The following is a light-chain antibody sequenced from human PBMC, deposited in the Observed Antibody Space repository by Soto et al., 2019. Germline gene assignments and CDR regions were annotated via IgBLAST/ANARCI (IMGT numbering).Light chain of an antibody. V-gene: IGKV4-1*01. CDR2: GAS. J-gene: IGKJ4*01. CDR3: QQYYTAPLT. Sequence: DIVMTHSPDSVAVSLVESASLNCNASQTVNKNYLTWYQQKPGQPPKLLVYGASTRESGVPDRFSGSGSGTDFTLTISSLQAEDVAVYYCQQYYTAPLTFGGGTKVDIK. CDR1: QTVNKNY.